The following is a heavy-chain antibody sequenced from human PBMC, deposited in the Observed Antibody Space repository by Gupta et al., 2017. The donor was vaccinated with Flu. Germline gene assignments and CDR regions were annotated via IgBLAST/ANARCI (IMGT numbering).Heavy chain of an antibody. Sequence: QLQLQESGPGLVKPSETLSLTCTVSGGYISSSSYYWGWIRQPPGKGLDWIGSNYYSGSTYYNPSLKSRVTISVDTSKNQFSLKLSSVTAADTAVYYCARTVEMAKIEPTYYFDYWGQGTLVTGSS. V-gene: IGHV4-39*01. CDR3: ARTVEMAKIEPTYYFDY. J-gene: IGHJ4*02. CDR2: NYYSGST. CDR1: GGYISSSSYY. D-gene: IGHD5-12*01.